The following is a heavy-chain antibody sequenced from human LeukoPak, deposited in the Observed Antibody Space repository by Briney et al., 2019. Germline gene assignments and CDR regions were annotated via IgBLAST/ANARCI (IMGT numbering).Heavy chain of an antibody. CDR1: GYTFTGYY. V-gene: IGHV1-2*02. J-gene: IGHJ4*02. CDR3: ARLVGLSTTASY. CDR2: INPTSGGT. D-gene: IGHD5/OR15-5a*01. Sequence: ASVKVSCKASGYTFTGYYMHWVRQAPGQGLEWMGWINPTSGGTNYAQKFQDRVTMTRDTSINTAYMELSRLRSDDTAVYYCARLVGLSTTASYWGQGTLVIVSS.